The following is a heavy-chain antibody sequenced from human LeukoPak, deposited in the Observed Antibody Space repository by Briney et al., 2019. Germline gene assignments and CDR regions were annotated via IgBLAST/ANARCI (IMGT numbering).Heavy chain of an antibody. CDR2: IFGSGGSA. CDR1: GFTFGSYA. V-gene: IGHV3-23*01. CDR3: AKTTTGYSSGRYPAWPIDY. D-gene: IGHD2-15*01. J-gene: IGHJ4*02. Sequence: GGSLRLSCAASGFTFGSYAMYWVRQAPGKGLEWVSGIFGSGGSAHYADSVKGRFTISRDNSKNTVYLQMDSLRAENTATYYCAKTTTGYSSGRYPAWPIDYWGQGTLVTVSS.